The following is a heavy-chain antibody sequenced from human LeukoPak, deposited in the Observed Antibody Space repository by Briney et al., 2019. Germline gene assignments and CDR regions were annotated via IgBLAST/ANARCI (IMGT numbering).Heavy chain of an antibody. CDR1: GGSTSSYY. Sequence: PSETLSLTCTVSGGSTSSYYWNWIRQPPGKGLEWIGYIYYSGSTNYNPSLKSRVTISVDTSKNQFSLKLSSVTAADTAVYYCAREFDYWGQGTLVTVSS. V-gene: IGHV4-59*08. J-gene: IGHJ4*02. CDR2: IYYSGST. CDR3: AREFDY.